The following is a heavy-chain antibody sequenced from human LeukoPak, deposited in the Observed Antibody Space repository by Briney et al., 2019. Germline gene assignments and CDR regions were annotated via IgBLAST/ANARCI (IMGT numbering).Heavy chain of an antibody. J-gene: IGHJ4*02. Sequence: PSETLSLTCTVSGGSISSYYWSWIRQPPGKGLEWIGYIYYSGSTNYNPSLKSRVTISVDTSKNQFSLKLSSVTAADTAVYYCARVGGYYYDSSGYRPHPYFDYWGQGTLVTVSS. CDR3: ARVGGYYYDSSGYRPHPYFDY. V-gene: IGHV4-59*08. CDR2: IYYSGST. D-gene: IGHD3-22*01. CDR1: GGSISSYY.